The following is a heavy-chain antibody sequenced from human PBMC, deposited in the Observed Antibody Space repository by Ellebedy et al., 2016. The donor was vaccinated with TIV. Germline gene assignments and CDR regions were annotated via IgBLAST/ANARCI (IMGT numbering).Heavy chain of an antibody. Sequence: GGSLRLXCAASRFTFSDFYMSWVRQAPGKGLEWIAYITDSGNIKYYADSVKGRFTISRDDAKNSVYLQMSSLRAEDTAVYYCARDFVAAAGSGNAFDVWGQGTMVTVSS. V-gene: IGHV3-11*01. J-gene: IGHJ3*01. CDR3: ARDFVAAAGSGNAFDV. CDR1: RFTFSDFY. CDR2: ITDSGNIK. D-gene: IGHD6-13*01.